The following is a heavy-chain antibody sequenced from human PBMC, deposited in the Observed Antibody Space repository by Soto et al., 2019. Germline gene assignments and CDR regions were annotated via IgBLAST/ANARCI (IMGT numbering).Heavy chain of an antibody. CDR1: GGSINTFY. Sequence: TLSLTCTVSGGSINTFYWSWVRQPAGKGLEWIGRIFSSGSTSFNPSLERRVAMSVDTSKNHFSLNLSSVTAADMAVYYCAREGSYSAYNFAHGIQLWSFDFWGQGALVTVSS. V-gene: IGHV4-4*07. D-gene: IGHD5-12*01. CDR2: IFSSGST. J-gene: IGHJ4*02. CDR3: AREGSYSAYNFAHGIQLWSFDF.